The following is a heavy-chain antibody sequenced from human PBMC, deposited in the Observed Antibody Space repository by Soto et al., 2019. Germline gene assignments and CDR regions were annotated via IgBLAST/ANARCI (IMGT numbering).Heavy chain of an antibody. J-gene: IGHJ4*02. CDR1: GFTFSSYA. CDR3: ARDPGGTTFADWTYFFDS. V-gene: IGHV3-30-3*01. CDR2: ISYDGSNK. Sequence: QVQLVESGGGVVQPGRSLRLSCAASGFTFSSYAMHWVRQAPGKGLEWVAVISYDGSNKYYADSVKGRFTISRDNSKNPLSLPMNSLRADATPVYYCARDPGGTTFADWTYFFDSWAQGTLVTVSS. D-gene: IGHD1-1*01.